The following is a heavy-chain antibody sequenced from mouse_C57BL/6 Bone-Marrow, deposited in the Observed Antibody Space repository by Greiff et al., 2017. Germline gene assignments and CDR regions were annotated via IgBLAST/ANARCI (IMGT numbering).Heavy chain of an antibody. J-gene: IGHJ3*01. CDR1: GFTFSSYA. CDR2: ISDGGSYT. CDR3: ARDPELGRFAY. V-gene: IGHV5-4*01. D-gene: IGHD4-1*01. Sequence: DVQLVESGGGLVKPGGSLKLSCAASGFTFSSYAMSWVRQTPEKRLEWVATISDGGSYTYYPDNVKGRFTISRDNAKNNLYLQMSHLKSEDTAMYYCARDPELGRFAYWGQGTLGTVSA.